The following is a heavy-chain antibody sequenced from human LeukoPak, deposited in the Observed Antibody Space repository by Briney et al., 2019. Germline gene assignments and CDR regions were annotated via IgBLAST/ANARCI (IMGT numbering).Heavy chain of an antibody. J-gene: IGHJ6*03. CDR2: MNPNSGNT. D-gene: IGHD2-21*02. CDR3: ARGPAYCGGDCYSYMDV. Sequence: SVKVSCEASGYTFTSYDINWVRQATGQGLEWMGWMNPNSGNTGYAQKFQGRVTMTRNTSISTAYMELSSLRSEDTAVYYCARGPAYCGGDCYSYMDVWGKGTTVTVSS. V-gene: IGHV1-8*01. CDR1: GYTFTSYD.